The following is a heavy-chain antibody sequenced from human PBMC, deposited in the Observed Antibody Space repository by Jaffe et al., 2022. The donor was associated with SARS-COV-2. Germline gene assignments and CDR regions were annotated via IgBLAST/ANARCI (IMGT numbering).Heavy chain of an antibody. J-gene: IGHJ4*02. D-gene: IGHD6-13*01. V-gene: IGHV3-9*01. Sequence: EVQLVESGGGLVQPGRSLRLSCAASGFTFDDYAMHWVRQAPGKGLEWVSGISWNSGSVGYADSVKGRFTISRDNAKNSLYLQMNSLRAEDTALYYCAKGARYSSTWYNNNFDYWGQGTLVTVSS. CDR2: ISWNSGSV. CDR3: AKGARYSSTWYNNNFDY. CDR1: GFTFDDYA.